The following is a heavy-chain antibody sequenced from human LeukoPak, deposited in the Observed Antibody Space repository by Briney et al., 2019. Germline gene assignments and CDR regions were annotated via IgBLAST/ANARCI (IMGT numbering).Heavy chain of an antibody. D-gene: IGHD2-2*01. CDR3: AKDPDIVVVPAAMLFDY. Sequence: GGSLRLSCAASGFTFSSYSMNWVRQAPGKGLEWVSVIYSGGSTYYADSVKGRFTISRDNSKNTLYLQMNSLRAEDTAVYYCAKDPDIVVVPAAMLFDYWGQGTLVTVSS. CDR2: IYSGGST. V-gene: IGHV3-23*03. CDR1: GFTFSSYS. J-gene: IGHJ4*02.